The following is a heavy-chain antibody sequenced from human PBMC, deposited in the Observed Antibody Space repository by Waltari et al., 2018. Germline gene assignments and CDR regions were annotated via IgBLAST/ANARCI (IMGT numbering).Heavy chain of an antibody. CDR1: GFTFRSYW. D-gene: IGHD3-22*01. Sequence: EVQLVESGGGLVQPGGSLRLSCAASGFTFRSYWMRWVRQAPGKGLEWVANIKQDGSEKYYVDSVKGRFTISRDNAKNSLYLQMNSLRAEDTAVYYCARVRYYYDSALDWGQGTLVTVSS. J-gene: IGHJ4*02. CDR2: IKQDGSEK. CDR3: ARVRYYYDSALD. V-gene: IGHV3-7*01.